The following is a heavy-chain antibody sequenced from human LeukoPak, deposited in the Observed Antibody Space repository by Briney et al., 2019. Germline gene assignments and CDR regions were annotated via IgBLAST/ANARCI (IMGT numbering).Heavy chain of an antibody. J-gene: IGHJ3*02. CDR3: ARGSIAARNDAFDI. CDR1: GGSISSYY. V-gene: IGHV4-59*08. Sequence: SETLSLTCTVSGGSISSYYWSWIRQPPGKGLEWIGYIYYSGSTNYNPSLKSRVTISVDTSKNQFSLKLSSVTAADTAVYYCARGSIAARNDAFDIWGQGTMVTVSS. CDR2: IYYSGST. D-gene: IGHD6-6*01.